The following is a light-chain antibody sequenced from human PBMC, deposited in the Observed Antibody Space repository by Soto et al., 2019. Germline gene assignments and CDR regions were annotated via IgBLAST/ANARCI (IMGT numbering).Light chain of an antibody. CDR3: QQYVQALT. V-gene: IGKV1-33*01. CDR1: QDIINH. J-gene: IGKJ4*01. Sequence: DIQMTQSPSSLSASVGDRVIITCQASQDIINHLNWYQQKLGKAPKLLISGASSLEAGVPSRFSGSGSGTDFPLTISNLQPEDIATYYCQQYVQALTFGGGTEVEI. CDR2: GAS.